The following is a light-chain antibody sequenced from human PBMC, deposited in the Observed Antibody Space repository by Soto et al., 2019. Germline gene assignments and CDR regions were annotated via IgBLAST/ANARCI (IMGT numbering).Light chain of an antibody. CDR2: EVS. V-gene: IGLV2-14*01. J-gene: IGLJ2*01. Sequence: QSALTQPAAESGSPGQSITISCIGTSSDIGGYNYVSWYQQHPGKAPKLIISEVSNRPSGVSDRFSGSKSGYTASLTISGLQAEDDADYYCSSYTTRITLIFGGGTKLTVL. CDR3: SSYTTRITLI. CDR1: SSDIGGYNY.